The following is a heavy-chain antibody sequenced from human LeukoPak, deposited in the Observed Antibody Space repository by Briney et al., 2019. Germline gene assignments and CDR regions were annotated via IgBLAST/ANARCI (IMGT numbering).Heavy chain of an antibody. CDR1: GVSISAYY. CDR3: ARKDGDF. Sequence: SETLSLTCTVSGVSISAYYWTWIRQPAGKGLEWIGRIYTSGITNYYPSLESRLTMSLDTSKNQISLRLSSVTAADTAVYYCARKDGDFWGQGTLVTVSS. V-gene: IGHV4-4*07. J-gene: IGHJ4*02. CDR2: IYTSGIT.